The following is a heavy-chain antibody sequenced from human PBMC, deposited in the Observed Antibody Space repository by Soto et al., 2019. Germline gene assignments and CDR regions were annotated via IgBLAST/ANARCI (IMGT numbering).Heavy chain of an antibody. CDR1: GFAFSSAW. V-gene: IGHV3-74*02. CDR2: ASPDGSST. D-gene: IGHD4-17*01. J-gene: IGHJ5*02. CDR3: ASHGSGDYFWFDP. Sequence: EVQLVESGGGLVKPGGSLRLSCAASGFAFSSAWMSWVRQAPGKGLVWVSRASPDGSSTSYADSVKGRFTISRDNAKNMLYMEMNSLRAEDTAVYYCASHGSGDYFWFDPWGQGTLVTVSS.